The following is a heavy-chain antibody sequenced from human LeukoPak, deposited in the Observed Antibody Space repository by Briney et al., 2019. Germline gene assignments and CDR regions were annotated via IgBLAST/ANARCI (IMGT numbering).Heavy chain of an antibody. CDR1: RFTFSNSA. CDR3: ARSNTIFGVVDHPI. D-gene: IGHD3-3*01. CDR2: ISASADST. V-gene: IGHV3-23*01. Sequence: PGGSLRLSCAASRFTFSNSAMSWVRQAPGKGLEWVSAISASADSTYYIDSVKGRFTISRDNSKDTLYLQMNSLRAEDTAVYYCARSNTIFGVVDHPIGGQGTLVTVSS. J-gene: IGHJ4*02.